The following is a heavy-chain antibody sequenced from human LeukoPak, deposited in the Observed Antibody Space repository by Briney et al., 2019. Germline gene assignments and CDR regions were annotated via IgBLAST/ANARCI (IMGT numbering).Heavy chain of an antibody. D-gene: IGHD2-21*01. V-gene: IGHV3-30*18. CDR3: AKDVLLPI. J-gene: IGHJ3*02. CDR2: ISYDGSNK. Sequence: GGSLRLSCAASGFTFSSYGMHWVRQAPGKGLEWVTIISYDGSNKYYADSVKGRFTISRDNSKNTLYLQMNSLRPEDTAVYYCAKDVLLPIWGQGTMVTVSS. CDR1: GFTFSSYG.